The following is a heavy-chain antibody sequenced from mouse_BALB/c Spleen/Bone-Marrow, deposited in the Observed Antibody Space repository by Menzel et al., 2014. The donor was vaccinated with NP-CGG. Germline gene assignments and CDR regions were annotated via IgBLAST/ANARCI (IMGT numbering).Heavy chain of an antibody. V-gene: IGHV5-4*02. CDR2: ISDGGSST. Sequence: EVKLVESGGGLVKPGGSLKLSCAASGFTFSDYFMYWVRQTPEKRLEWVATISDGGSSTYYPDSVKGRFTISRDNAKNNLYLQMSSLKSEDIAMYYCARQDYYAGSYRYFGVWGAGTTVTVSS. D-gene: IGHD1-1*01. CDR1: GFTFSDYF. J-gene: IGHJ1*01. CDR3: ARQDYYAGSYRYFGV.